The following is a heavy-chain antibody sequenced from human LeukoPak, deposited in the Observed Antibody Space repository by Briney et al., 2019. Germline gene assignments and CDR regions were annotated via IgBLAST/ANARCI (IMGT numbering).Heavy chain of an antibody. Sequence: GGSLRLSCEASGFTFTTYAMYWVRQAPGKGLEYVSTVSSDGVSTYYANSVKGRFTISRDNSKNTLYLQMNSLRAEDTAVYYCAKDLQSGYWGQGTLVTVSS. D-gene: IGHD3-10*01. CDR3: AKDLQSGY. V-gene: IGHV3-64*01. J-gene: IGHJ4*02. CDR1: GFTFTTYA. CDR2: VSSDGVST.